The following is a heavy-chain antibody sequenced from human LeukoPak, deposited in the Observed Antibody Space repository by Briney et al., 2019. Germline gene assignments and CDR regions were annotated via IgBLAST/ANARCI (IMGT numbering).Heavy chain of an antibody. CDR2: ISGLSTHI. Sequence: GGSLRLSCSASGFTFSDYDMNWVRQAPGKGLEWVSSISGLSTHIYYGDSVKGRFSISRDNAKNSVYLQMNSLGVEDTAIYDCGRAFPPLRTSSAGDLWGQGILVTVSS. CDR1: GFTFSDYD. CDR3: GRAFPPLRTSSAGDL. V-gene: IGHV3-69-1*02. J-gene: IGHJ4*02. D-gene: IGHD3-16*01.